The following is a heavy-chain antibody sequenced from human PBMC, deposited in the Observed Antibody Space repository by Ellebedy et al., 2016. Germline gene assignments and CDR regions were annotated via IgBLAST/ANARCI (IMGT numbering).Heavy chain of an antibody. V-gene: IGHV1-69*08. Sequence: ASVKVSCKSSGGTFTDYTFSWVRQAPGQGLEWMGRIIPMLGSTIYAQKFQGRVAISADQSTTTTYMELSSLSSEDTAVYFCAGVDDTNYYGSTPASDYWGQGTPVTVSS. CDR2: IIPMLGST. CDR3: AGVDDTNYYGSTPASDY. D-gene: IGHD4-11*01. J-gene: IGHJ4*02. CDR1: GGTFTDYT.